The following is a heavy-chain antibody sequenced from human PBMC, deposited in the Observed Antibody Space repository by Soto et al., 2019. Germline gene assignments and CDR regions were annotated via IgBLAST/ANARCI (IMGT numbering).Heavy chain of an antibody. Sequence: ASVKVSCKASGYTFTGYYMHWVRQAPGQGLEWMGWINPNSGGTNYAQKFQGWVTMTRDTSISTAYMELSRLRSDDTGVYYCARSREQWLAYYYYYGMDVWGQGTTVTVSS. CDR2: INPNSGGT. CDR1: GYTFTGYY. J-gene: IGHJ6*02. CDR3: ARSREQWLAYYYYYGMDV. D-gene: IGHD6-19*01. V-gene: IGHV1-2*04.